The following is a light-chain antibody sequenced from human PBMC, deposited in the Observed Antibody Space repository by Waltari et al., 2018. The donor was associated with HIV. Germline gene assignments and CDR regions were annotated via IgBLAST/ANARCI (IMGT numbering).Light chain of an antibody. CDR3: TSYVSSASPE. CDR2: EVT. J-gene: IGLJ3*02. CDR1: SSDINYENY. Sequence: QSALPQPASVSGSPGQSITISCTGTSSDINYENYVSWYQHHPGKAPKVIISEVTNRPSVVSSRFSGSKSGNTATLTISGLQAEDEADYFCTSYVSSASPEFGGWTRLTVL. V-gene: IGLV2-14*01.